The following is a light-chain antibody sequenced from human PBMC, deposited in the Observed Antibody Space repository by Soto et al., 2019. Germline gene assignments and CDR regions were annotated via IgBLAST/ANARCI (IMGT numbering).Light chain of an antibody. CDR2: ATS. CDR3: QKYNSDPRT. CDR1: QGIAPY. Sequence: DVQMTQSPSSLSAFVGDRVTITCRASQGIAPYLAWFQQKPGKVPKLLIYATSTLQSGVPSRFSGSGSGTDFTLTISSLQPEDVATYYCQKYNSDPRTFGGGTKVEIK. V-gene: IGKV1-27*01. J-gene: IGKJ4*01.